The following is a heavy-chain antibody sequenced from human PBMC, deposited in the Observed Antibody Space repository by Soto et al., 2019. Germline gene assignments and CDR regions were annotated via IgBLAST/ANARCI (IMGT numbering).Heavy chain of an antibody. Sequence: QVQLVQSGAEVKKPGASVKVSCKASGYTFTSYAMHWVRQAPGQRLEWMGWINAGNGNTKYSQKFQGRVTITRDTSASTAYMELSSLRSEDTAVYYCARDLAIYYYDSSGLNAFDIWGQGTMVTGSS. V-gene: IGHV1-3*01. CDR3: ARDLAIYYYDSSGLNAFDI. CDR1: GYTFTSYA. D-gene: IGHD3-22*01. CDR2: INAGNGNT. J-gene: IGHJ3*02.